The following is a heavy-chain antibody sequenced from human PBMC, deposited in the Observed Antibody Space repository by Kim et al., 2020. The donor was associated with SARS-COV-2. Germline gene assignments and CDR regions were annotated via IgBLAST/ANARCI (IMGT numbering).Heavy chain of an antibody. J-gene: IGHJ6*02. CDR1: GYTFSSYD. V-gene: IGHV1-3*01. CDR3: AAPNWGGYYGMGV. D-gene: IGHD7-27*01. CDR2: INAGNGDT. Sequence: ASVKVSCKASGYTFSSYDMSWVRQAPGQRLEWMGWINAGNGDTKYSQKFQGRVTITRDTSASTAYMELSSLRSEDTAVYYCAAPNWGGYYGMGVWGQGTTVTVSS.